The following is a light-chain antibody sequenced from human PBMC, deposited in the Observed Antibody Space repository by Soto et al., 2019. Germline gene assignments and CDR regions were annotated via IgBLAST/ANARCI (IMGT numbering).Light chain of an antibody. CDR2: DAS. CDR1: QSVRSY. J-gene: IGKJ4*01. CDR3: QQRNNRPLT. V-gene: IGKV3-11*01. Sequence: EIVLTQSPATLSLSPGERATLSCRASQSVRSYLAWCQQKPRQPPMLLIFDASNRATGIPARLSGSGSGTAFSTLTSSLEPEDFAVYHCQQRNNRPLTFGGGTKVEIK.